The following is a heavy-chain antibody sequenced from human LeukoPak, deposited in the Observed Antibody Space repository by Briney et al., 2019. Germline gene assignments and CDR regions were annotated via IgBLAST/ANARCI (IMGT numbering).Heavy chain of an antibody. CDR1: GFTFSSYS. V-gene: IGHV3-21*01. Sequence: GGSLRLSCAASGFTFSSYSMNWVRQAPGKGLEWVSSISSSSSYIYYADSVKGRFTISRDNAKNSLYLQMNSLRAEGTAVYYCARDLSCSSTSCYFHFDYWGQGTLVTVSS. CDR3: ARDLSCSSTSCYFHFDY. J-gene: IGHJ4*02. CDR2: ISSSSSYI. D-gene: IGHD2-2*01.